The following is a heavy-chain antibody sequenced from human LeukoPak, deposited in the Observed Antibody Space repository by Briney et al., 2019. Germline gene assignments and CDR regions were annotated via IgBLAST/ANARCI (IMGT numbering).Heavy chain of an antibody. CDR1: GYTFTSYG. D-gene: IGHD3-3*01. CDR3: ARATYYDFWSGYYNWDYYFDY. CDR2: IVAYNGNT. V-gene: IGHV1-18*01. J-gene: IGHJ4*02. Sequence: ASVKVSCKASGYTFTSYGISWVRQAPGQGLEWMGWIVAYNGNTNYAQKLQGRVTMTTDTSTSTAYMELRSLRSDDTAVYYCARATYYDFWSGYYNWDYYFDYWGQGTLVTVSS.